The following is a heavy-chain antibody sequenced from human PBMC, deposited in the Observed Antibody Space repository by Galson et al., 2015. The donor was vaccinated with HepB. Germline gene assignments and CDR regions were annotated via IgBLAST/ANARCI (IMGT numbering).Heavy chain of an antibody. D-gene: IGHD2-8*01. CDR2: INAGNGNT. V-gene: IGHV1-3*01. J-gene: IGHJ6*02. CDR1: GYTFTSYA. CDR3: ARGRIVLMVYANGMDV. Sequence: SVKVSCKASGYTFTSYAMHWVRQAPGQRLEWMGWINAGNGNTKYSQKFQGRVTITRDTSASTAYMELSSLRSEDTAVYYCARGRIVLMVYANGMDVWGQGTTVTVSS.